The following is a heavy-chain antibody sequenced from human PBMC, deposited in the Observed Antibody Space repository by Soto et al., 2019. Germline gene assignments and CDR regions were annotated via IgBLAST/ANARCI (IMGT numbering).Heavy chain of an antibody. CDR2: ISGSGGST. D-gene: IGHD1-26*01. Sequence: EVQLLESGGGLVQPGGSLRLSCAASGFTFSSYAMRWVRQAPGKGLEWVSAISGSGGSTYYADSVKGRCTISRDNSKNTLYLQMNSLRAEDTAVYYCASRGSGSYYDYWGQGTLVTVSS. V-gene: IGHV3-23*01. CDR3: ASRGSGSYYDY. J-gene: IGHJ4*02. CDR1: GFTFSSYA.